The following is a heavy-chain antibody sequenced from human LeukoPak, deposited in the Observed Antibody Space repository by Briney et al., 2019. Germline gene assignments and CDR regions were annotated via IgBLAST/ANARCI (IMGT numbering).Heavy chain of an antibody. J-gene: IGHJ4*02. Sequence: GGSLRLSCAASGFSFSNFGMHWVRLAPGKGLEWVAVISYDGSNKYYGDSVKGRFSISRDDSKNTLFLQMNTLRAEDTAVYYCVRASIEGATILDYWGQGTLVTVSS. V-gene: IGHV3-30*03. D-gene: IGHD1-26*01. CDR1: GFSFSNFG. CDR2: ISYDGSNK. CDR3: VRASIEGATILDY.